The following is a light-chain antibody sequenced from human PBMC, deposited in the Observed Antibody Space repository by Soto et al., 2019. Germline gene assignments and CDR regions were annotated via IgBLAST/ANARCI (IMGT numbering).Light chain of an antibody. CDR2: KAS. J-gene: IGKJ1*01. CDR3: QQYYDTPST. V-gene: IGKV1-5*03. CDR1: QTISDW. Sequence: GDRVTITCRASQTISDWLAWHQQKPGKAPKLLIYKASSLESGVPSRFSGSGSGTDFTLTISSLQAEDVAIYYCQQYYDTPSTFGQGTKVDIK.